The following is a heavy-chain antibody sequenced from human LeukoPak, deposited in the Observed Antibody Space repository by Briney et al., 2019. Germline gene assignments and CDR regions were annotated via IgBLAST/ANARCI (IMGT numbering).Heavy chain of an antibody. J-gene: IGHJ3*02. V-gene: IGHV4-38-2*02. CDR1: GYSISSGYF. D-gene: IGHD2-8*02. Sequence: PSETLSLTCTVSGYSISSGYFWGWIRQPPGKGLEWIGTIYHSGSTYYNASLESRVTISVDTSKNQFSLKLSSVTAADTAVYYCASDSGGRRDAFNIWGQGTMVTVSS. CDR3: ASDSGGRRDAFNI. CDR2: IYHSGST.